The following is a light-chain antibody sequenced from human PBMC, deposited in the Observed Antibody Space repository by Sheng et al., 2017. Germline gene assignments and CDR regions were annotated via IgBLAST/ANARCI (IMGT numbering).Light chain of an antibody. V-gene: IGLV3-25*03. CDR2: KDT. Sequence: SYELTQPPLVSVSPGQTARITCSGDALPKQYAYWYQQKPAQAPVLVIYKDTVRPSGIPERFSGSSSGTTVTLVISGVQAEDEADYYCQSADSTGSYVFGSGTTVTVL. CDR3: QSADSTGSYV. J-gene: IGLJ1*01. CDR1: ALPKQY.